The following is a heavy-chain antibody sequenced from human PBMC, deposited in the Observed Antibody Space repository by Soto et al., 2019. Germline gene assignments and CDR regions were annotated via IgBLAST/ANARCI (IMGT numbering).Heavy chain of an antibody. CDR1: GGSISSYY. J-gene: IGHJ3*02. CDR2: IYYSGST. D-gene: IGHD2-2*01. Sequence: PSETLSLTCTVSGGSISSYYWSWIRQPPGKGLEWIGYIYYSGSTNYNPSLKSRVTISVDTSKNQFSLKLSSVTAADTAVYSCARPIVVVPAAKRGGPFDIWGQGTMVTVSS. V-gene: IGHV4-59*12. CDR3: ARPIVVVPAAKRGGPFDI.